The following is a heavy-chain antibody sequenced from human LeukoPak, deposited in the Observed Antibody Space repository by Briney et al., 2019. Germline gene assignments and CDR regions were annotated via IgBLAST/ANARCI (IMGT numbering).Heavy chain of an antibody. CDR3: ARRGYFGTGSYYHNFFFHY. CDR2: IFPGNSDT. J-gene: IGHJ4*02. V-gene: IGHV5-51*01. CDR1: GYSFASYW. D-gene: IGHD3-10*01. Sequence: GESLKISCEGSGYSFASYWIGWARHMPGKGLEWMAIIFPGNSDTIFSPSFQGQVTISADKSISAAYLQWRGLKASDTAMYYCARRGYFGTGSYYHNFFFHYWGQGTLVTVSS.